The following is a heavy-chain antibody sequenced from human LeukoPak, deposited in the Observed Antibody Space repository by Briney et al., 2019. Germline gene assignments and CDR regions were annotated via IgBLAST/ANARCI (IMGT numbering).Heavy chain of an antibody. J-gene: IGHJ4*02. D-gene: IGHD6-19*01. CDR2: ISGSGGST. V-gene: IGHV3-23*01. Sequence: GGSLRLSCAASGFTFSSYAMIWVRQAPAKGLEWVSAISGSGGSTYYADSVKGRFTISRDNSKNTPYLQMNSLRAEDTAVYYCAKDRWQWLVLFDYWGQGTLVTVSS. CDR3: AKDRWQWLVLFDY. CDR1: GFTFSSYA.